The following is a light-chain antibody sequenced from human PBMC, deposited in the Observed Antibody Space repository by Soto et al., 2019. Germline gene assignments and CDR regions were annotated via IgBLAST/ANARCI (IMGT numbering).Light chain of an antibody. Sequence: QSVLTQPPSASGTPGQRVTISCSGSSSNIGINVLSWYQQLPGAAPKLLIYSNDQRPSGVPDRFSGSKSGTSASLAISGLQSEDEADYYCVAWDDSLNGYAFGPGTKLTVL. J-gene: IGLJ1*01. V-gene: IGLV1-44*01. CDR3: VAWDDSLNGYA. CDR2: SND. CDR1: SSNIGINV.